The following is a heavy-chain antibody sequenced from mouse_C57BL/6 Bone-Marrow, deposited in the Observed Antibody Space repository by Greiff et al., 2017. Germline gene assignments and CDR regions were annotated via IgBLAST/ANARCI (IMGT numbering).Heavy chain of an antibody. J-gene: IGHJ2*01. CDR3: ARDYDNIDY. Sequence: QVQLQQPGAELVMPGASVKLSCKASGYTFTSYWMHWVKQRPGQGLEWIGEIDPSDSYTNYNQKFKGKSTLTVDKSSSTAYMQLSSLTSEDSAVYNCARDYDNIDYWGQDATLTDSS. CDR2: IDPSDSYT. D-gene: IGHD2-1*01. V-gene: IGHV1-69*01. CDR1: GYTFTSYW.